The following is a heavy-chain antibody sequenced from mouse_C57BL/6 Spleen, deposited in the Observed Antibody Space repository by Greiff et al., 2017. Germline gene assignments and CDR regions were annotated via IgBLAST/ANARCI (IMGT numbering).Heavy chain of an antibody. CDR3: ARGDGHFFYAMDY. V-gene: IGHV1-39*01. CDR2: INPNYGTT. J-gene: IGHJ4*01. D-gene: IGHD2-3*01. Sequence: EVKLMESGPELVKPGASVKISCKASGYSFTDYNMNWVKQSNGKSLEWIGVINPNYGTTSYNQKFKGKATLTVDQSSSTAYMQLNSLTSEDSAVYYCARGDGHFFYAMDYWGQGTSVTVSS. CDR1: GYSFTDYN.